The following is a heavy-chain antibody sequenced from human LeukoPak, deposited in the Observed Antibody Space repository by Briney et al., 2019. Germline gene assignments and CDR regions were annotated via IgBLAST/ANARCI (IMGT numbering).Heavy chain of an antibody. Sequence: ASVKVSCKASGYTFTGYYMHWVRQAPGQGLKWMGWINPNSGGTNYAQKFQGRVTMTRDTSISTAYMELSRLRSDDTAVYYCAREEAIVAYFDYWGQGTLVTVSS. J-gene: IGHJ4*02. CDR3: AREEAIVAYFDY. D-gene: IGHD2-21*01. CDR2: INPNSGGT. CDR1: GYTFTGYY. V-gene: IGHV1-2*02.